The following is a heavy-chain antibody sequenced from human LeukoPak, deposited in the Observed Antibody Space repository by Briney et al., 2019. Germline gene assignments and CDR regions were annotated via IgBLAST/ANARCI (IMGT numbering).Heavy chain of an antibody. Sequence: GASVKVSCKASGDTFSSYAISWVRQAPGQGLEWMGGIIPIFGTANYAQKFQGRVTITADESTSTAYMELSSLRSEDTAVYYCARGRMAGTYVFDSWGQGILVTVSS. J-gene: IGHJ4*02. D-gene: IGHD6-19*01. CDR1: GDTFSSYA. CDR3: ARGRMAGTYVFDS. V-gene: IGHV1-69*13. CDR2: IIPIFGTA.